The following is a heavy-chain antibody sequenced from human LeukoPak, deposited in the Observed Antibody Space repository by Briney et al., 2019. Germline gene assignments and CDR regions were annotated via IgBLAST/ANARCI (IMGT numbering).Heavy chain of an antibody. V-gene: IGHV1-18*01. D-gene: IGHD1-26*01. CDR3: VREAAATLFDY. CDR2: ISGSNGNT. Sequence: ASVKVSCKASGYTFTRYGMSWVRQAPGQGLEWMGWISGSNGNTNYAQKLQGRVTMTTDTSTGTAYMELRSLRSDDTAVYYCVREAAATLFDYWGQGTLVTVSS. J-gene: IGHJ4*02. CDR1: GYTFTRYG.